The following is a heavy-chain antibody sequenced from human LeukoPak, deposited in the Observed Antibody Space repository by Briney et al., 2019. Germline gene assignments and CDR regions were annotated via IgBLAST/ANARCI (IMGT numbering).Heavy chain of an antibody. CDR2: IYFSGST. J-gene: IGHJ4*02. V-gene: IGHV4-31*03. CDR1: GGSISSGGYY. CDR3: ASGDNDPLFDY. D-gene: IGHD1-1*01. Sequence: SETLSLTCTVSGGSISSGGYYWSWIRQHPGKGLEWIGSIYFSGSTNYNPSLQGRVTISLDTSRNQFSLKLSSVTAADTAVYYCASGDNDPLFDYWGQGTLVTVSS.